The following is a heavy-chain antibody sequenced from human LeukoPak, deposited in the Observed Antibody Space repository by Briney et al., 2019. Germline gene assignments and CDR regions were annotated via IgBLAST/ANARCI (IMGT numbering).Heavy chain of an antibody. D-gene: IGHD3/OR15-3a*01. J-gene: IGHJ4*02. CDR2: IYYSGNT. V-gene: IGHV4-39*01. CDR3: ARQTGSGLFILP. Sequence: PSETLSLTCTVSGVSISSSNSYWGWIRQPPGKGLEWVGSIYYSGNTYYNASLKSQVSISIDTSKNQFSLRLTSVTAADTAVYYCARQTGSGLFILPGGQGTLVTVSS. CDR1: GVSISSSNSY.